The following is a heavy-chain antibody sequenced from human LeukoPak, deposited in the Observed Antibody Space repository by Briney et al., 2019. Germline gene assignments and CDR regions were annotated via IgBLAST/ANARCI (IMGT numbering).Heavy chain of an antibody. V-gene: IGHV3-48*03. D-gene: IGHD3-10*01. J-gene: IGHJ5*02. CDR3: ARAYYGSGSYKAYFDP. CDR1: GFTFSNYE. CDR2: ISSSGRTI. Sequence: GGSLRLSCAASGFTFSNYEMNWVRQAPGKGLEWVPYISSSGRTIYYADSVKGRFTISRDNAKNSLYLQMNSLGAEDTAVYYCARAYYGSGSYKAYFDPWGQGTLVTVSS.